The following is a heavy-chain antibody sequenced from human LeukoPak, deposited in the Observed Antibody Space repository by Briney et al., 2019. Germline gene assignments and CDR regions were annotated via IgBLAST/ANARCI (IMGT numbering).Heavy chain of an antibody. Sequence: GGSLRLSCAASGFTFSSYGMHWVRQAPGKGLEWVGRIKSKTDGGTTDYAAPVKGRFTISRDDSKNTLYLQMNSLKTEDTAVYYCTTDGSSWTYYYYYYMDVWGKGTTVTVSS. CDR3: TTDGSSWTYYYYYYMDV. J-gene: IGHJ6*03. CDR1: GFTFSSYG. D-gene: IGHD6-13*01. V-gene: IGHV3-15*01. CDR2: IKSKTDGGTT.